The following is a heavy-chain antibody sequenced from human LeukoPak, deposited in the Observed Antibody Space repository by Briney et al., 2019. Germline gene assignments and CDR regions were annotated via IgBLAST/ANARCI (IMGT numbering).Heavy chain of an antibody. V-gene: IGHV1-2*02. J-gene: IGHJ6*03. CDR2: INPNSGGT. CDR3: AREAQRSKSRYYYCMDV. D-gene: IGHD2-2*01. CDR1: GYTFTGYY. Sequence: ASVKVSCKASGYTFTGYYMHWVRQAPGQGLEWMGWINPNSGGTNYAQKFQGRVTMTRDTSISTAYMEMSRLRSDDTAVYYCAREAQRSKSRYYYCMDVWGKGTTVTVSS.